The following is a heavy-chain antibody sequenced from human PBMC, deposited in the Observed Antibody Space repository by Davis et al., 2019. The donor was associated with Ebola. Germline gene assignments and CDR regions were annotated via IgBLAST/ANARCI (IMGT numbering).Heavy chain of an antibody. D-gene: IGHD3-3*01. J-gene: IGHJ6*02. Sequence: ASVKVSCKASGYTFTSYGISWVRQAPGQGLEWMGWISAYNGNTNYAQKFQGRVTFTRDTPASTAYMELSSLRSDDTAVYYCARTQEGYYDFWSGAYYYYYGMDVWGQGTTVTVSS. CDR2: ISAYNGNT. V-gene: IGHV1-18*01. CDR3: ARTQEGYYDFWSGAYYYYYGMDV. CDR1: GYTFTSYG.